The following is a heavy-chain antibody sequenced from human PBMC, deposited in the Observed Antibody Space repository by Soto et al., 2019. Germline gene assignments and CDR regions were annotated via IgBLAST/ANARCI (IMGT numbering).Heavy chain of an antibody. Sequence: QVQLVQSGAEVKKPGASVKVSCKASGYTFTNSYIHWVRQPPGQGLEWMALLNPNAGSTNYAQSYPGRVTVTRDTSTSTVCMGLTSLASEDTAVYYCARNLAAGDSWGQGTLVTVSS. D-gene: IGHD6-13*01. CDR3: ARNLAAGDS. V-gene: IGHV1-46*03. CDR2: LNPNAGST. CDR1: GYTFTNSY. J-gene: IGHJ4*02.